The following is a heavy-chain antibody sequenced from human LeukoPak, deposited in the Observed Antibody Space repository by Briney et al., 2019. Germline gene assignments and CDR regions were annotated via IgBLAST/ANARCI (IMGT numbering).Heavy chain of an antibody. Sequence: SETLSLTCTVSGGSISTSSYYWGWIRQPPGKGLEWIGSIYYSGSTYYNPSLKSRVTMSVDTSKNQFSLKLSSVTAADTAVYYCARPRGSSSWYYNWFDPWGQGTLVTVSS. CDR1: GGSISTSSYY. D-gene: IGHD6-13*01. J-gene: IGHJ5*02. V-gene: IGHV4-39*01. CDR3: ARPRGSSSWYYNWFDP. CDR2: IYYSGST.